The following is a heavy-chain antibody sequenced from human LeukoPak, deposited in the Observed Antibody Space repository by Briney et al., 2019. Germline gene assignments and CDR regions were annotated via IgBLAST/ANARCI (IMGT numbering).Heavy chain of an antibody. D-gene: IGHD2-21*01. V-gene: IGHV1-46*01. Sequence: ASVKVSCKASGYTFTSYYMHWVRQAPGQGLEWMGIINPSGGSTSYAQKFQGRVTMTRDTSTSTVYMELSSLRSEDTAVYYCARTEGCGGDCHAFDPWGQGTLVTVSS. J-gene: IGHJ5*02. CDR1: GYTFTSYY. CDR3: ARTEGCGGDCHAFDP. CDR2: INPSGGST.